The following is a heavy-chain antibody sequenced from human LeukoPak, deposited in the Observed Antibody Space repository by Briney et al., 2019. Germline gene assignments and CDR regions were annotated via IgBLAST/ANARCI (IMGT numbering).Heavy chain of an antibody. CDR3: ARGADPGEYQLLYGRY. J-gene: IGHJ4*02. Sequence: GGSLRLSCAASGFTFSSYNMNWVRQAPGKGLEWVSSISSSSSYIYYADSVKGRFTISRDNAKNSLYLQMNSLRVEDTAVYYCARGADPGEYQLLYGRYWGQGTLVTVSS. V-gene: IGHV3-21*01. D-gene: IGHD2-2*02. CDR2: ISSSSSYI. CDR1: GFTFSSYN.